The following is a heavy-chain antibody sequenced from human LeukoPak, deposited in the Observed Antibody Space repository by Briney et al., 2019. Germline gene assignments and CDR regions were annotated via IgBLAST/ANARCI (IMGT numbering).Heavy chain of an antibody. Sequence: ASVKISCKASGVTFSSSAISCVRQAPGQGLEWRGGIIPIFGTANYAQKYQGRVTITTDESTSTAYMELSSLRSEDTAVYSCARDVTLPGQSEYYYYMDVWGKGTTVTVSS. CDR2: IIPIFGTA. D-gene: IGHD3-16*02. V-gene: IGHV1-69*05. J-gene: IGHJ6*03. CDR1: GVTFSSSA. CDR3: ARDVTLPGQSEYYYYMDV.